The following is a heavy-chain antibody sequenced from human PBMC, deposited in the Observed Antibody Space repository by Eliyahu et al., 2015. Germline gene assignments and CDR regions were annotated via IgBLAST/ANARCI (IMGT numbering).Heavy chain of an antibody. Sequence: EVQLVEXGGGLVKPGGXLXRSCAAXXFXFSNAWMGWVRQAPGKGLEWVAHIQSKTDGGTTGYAAPVKGRFTISRDDSKNTLYLQMNSLKTEDTAVYYCTLEDFGSVGYWGQGTLVTVSS. CDR1: XFXFSNAW. J-gene: IGHJ4*02. V-gene: IGHV3-15*01. CDR2: IQSKTDGGTT. D-gene: IGHD3-10*01. CDR3: TLEDFGSVGY.